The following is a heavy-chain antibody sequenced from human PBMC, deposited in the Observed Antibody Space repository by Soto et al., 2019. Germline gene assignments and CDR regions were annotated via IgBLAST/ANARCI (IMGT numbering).Heavy chain of an antibody. Sequence: WGSLRLSCAASGFTFSNYAMTWVRQAPGKVLECVSTINTICGNXXXXXXXXXXXXGXIYXXKKXXXLXXXXXXXXDTAVYYCTKDWQHDSWGQGTLVTVSS. V-gene: IGHV3-23*01. J-gene: IGHJ5*01. CDR3: TKDWQHDS. D-gene: IGHD6-13*01. CDR1: GFTFSNYA. CDR2: INTICGNX.